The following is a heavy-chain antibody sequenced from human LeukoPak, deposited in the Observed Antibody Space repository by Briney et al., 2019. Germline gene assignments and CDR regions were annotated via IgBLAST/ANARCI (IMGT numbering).Heavy chain of an antibody. CDR3: RREHKFVRGGPFWP. Sequence: GGSLRLSCAASVFTFTSYAMSWVRQAPGKGLEWVTNIGRSGGDTYYADSVKGRFTISRDNSKNTVYLQMNSQRAEDTAVYYCRREHKFVRGGPFWPWGQGSLVTVSS. V-gene: IGHV3-23*01. D-gene: IGHD3-10*01. CDR1: VFTFTSYA. CDR2: IGRSGGDT. J-gene: IGHJ5*02.